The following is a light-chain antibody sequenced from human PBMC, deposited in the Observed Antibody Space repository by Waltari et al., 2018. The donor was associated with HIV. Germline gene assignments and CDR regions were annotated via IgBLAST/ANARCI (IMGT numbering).Light chain of an antibody. Sequence: TQPPSVSAAPGQKVTISCSGSSSNIANNYVSWYQQLPGTAPKLLIYDNNKRPSGIPDRFSGSKSGTSATLGITGLQTGDEADYYCGTWDSSLSAEVFGTGTKVTVL. CDR3: GTWDSSLSAEV. CDR1: SSNIANNY. V-gene: IGLV1-51*01. CDR2: DNN. J-gene: IGLJ1*01.